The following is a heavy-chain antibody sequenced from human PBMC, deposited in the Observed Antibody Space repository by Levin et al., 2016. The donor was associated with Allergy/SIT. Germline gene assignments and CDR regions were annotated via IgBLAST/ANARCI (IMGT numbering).Heavy chain of an antibody. D-gene: IGHD2-2*01. Sequence: VRQMPGKGLEWMGNIYPGDSDTKYSPSFQGQVTISADKSTSTAYLQWSSLKASDSAMYFCARYSCISTSCYAWWFDPWGQGTLVTVSS. CDR2: IYPGDSDT. CDR3: ARYSCISTSCYAWWFDP. V-gene: IGHV5-51*01. J-gene: IGHJ5*02.